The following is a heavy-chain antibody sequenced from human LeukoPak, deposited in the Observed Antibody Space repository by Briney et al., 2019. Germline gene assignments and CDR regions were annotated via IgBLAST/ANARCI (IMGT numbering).Heavy chain of an antibody. V-gene: IGHV3-74*01. J-gene: IGHJ4*02. D-gene: IGHD4-17*01. CDR2: INRDGSST. Sequence: GGSLRLSCAASGFIFSDYWVHWVRQAPGKGLVWVSRINRDGSSTSYADSVKGRFRISRDNAKNTLFLQMSSLRAEDTGVYYCSKDHTGPQDSWGQGTLVTVSS. CDR3: SKDHTGPQDS. CDR1: GFIFSDYW.